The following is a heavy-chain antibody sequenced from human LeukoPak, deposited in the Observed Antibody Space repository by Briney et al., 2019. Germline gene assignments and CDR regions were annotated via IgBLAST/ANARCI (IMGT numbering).Heavy chain of an antibody. CDR3: ARGGRLYPDY. CDR1: GYTFTNYG. CDR2: ISGYNGDT. V-gene: IGHV1-18*01. Sequence: GASVKVSCKASGYTFTNYGISWLRQAPGQGLEWMGWISGYNGDTDYAQKLQGRVTMTTDTSTSTAYMELRSLRSDDTAVYYCARGGRLYPDYWGQGTLVTVSS. D-gene: IGHD2-15*01. J-gene: IGHJ4*02.